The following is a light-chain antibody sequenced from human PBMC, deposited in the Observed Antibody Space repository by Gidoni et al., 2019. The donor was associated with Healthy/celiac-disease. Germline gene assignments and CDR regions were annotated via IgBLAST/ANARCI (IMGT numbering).Light chain of an antibody. Sequence: QSALTQPRSVSGSPGQSVTISCTGTSSYVGGYNYVSWYQQHPGKAPKLMIYDVSKRPSGVPDRFSGSKSGNTASLTISGLQAEDEADYYCCSHAGSYTFVFGTGTKVTVL. CDR1: SSYVGGYNY. V-gene: IGLV2-11*01. J-gene: IGLJ1*01. CDR2: DVS. CDR3: CSHAGSYTFV.